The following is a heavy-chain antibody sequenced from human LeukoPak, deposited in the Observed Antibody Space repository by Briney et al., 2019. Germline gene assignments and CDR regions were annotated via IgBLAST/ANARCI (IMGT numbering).Heavy chain of an antibody. CDR1: GYTFTSYA. CDR2: INAGNGNT. V-gene: IGHV1-3*01. CDR3: SRVSTDILTGYLTFDY. Sequence: RASVKVSCKASGYTFTSYAMHWVRQAPGQRLEWMGWINAGNGNTKYSQKFQGRVTITRDTSASTAYMELSSLRSEDTAVYYYSRVSTDILTGYLTFDYWGQGTLVTVSS. D-gene: IGHD3-9*01. J-gene: IGHJ4*02.